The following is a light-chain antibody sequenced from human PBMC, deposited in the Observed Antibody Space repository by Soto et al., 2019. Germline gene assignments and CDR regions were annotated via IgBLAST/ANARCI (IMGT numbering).Light chain of an antibody. Sequence: DIPMTQSPSTLSASVGDRVTITCRASQSISYWLAWYQQKPGKAPKLLIYDASSLESGVPSRFSGSGSGTEFTLTISSLQPDDFATYYCQQYNSYSWTFGQGTKVEIK. CDR1: QSISYW. V-gene: IGKV1-5*01. CDR2: DAS. J-gene: IGKJ1*01. CDR3: QQYNSYSWT.